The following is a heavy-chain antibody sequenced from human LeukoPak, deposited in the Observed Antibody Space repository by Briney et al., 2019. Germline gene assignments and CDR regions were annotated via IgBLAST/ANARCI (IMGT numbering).Heavy chain of an antibody. CDR1: GDTRTTYA. CDR2: IIPIFGTV. D-gene: IGHD4-11*01. V-gene: IGHV1-69*06. J-gene: IGHJ4*02. CDR3: ARGPGGRRDYIED. Sequence: EASVKVSCKGSGDTRTTYAMNWVRQAPGQGLVWMGRIIPIFGTVNLAQKFQGRVTITADRATSTGYMELRSLRSDDTGIYYCARGPGGRRDYIEDWDQGTLITVSS.